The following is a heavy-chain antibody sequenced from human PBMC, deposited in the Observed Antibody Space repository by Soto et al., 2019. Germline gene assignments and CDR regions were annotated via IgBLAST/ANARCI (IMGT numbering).Heavy chain of an antibody. Sequence: GGSLRLSCAASGFTFINYWMHWVRQVPGKGLVWASRINSDGSSTNYADSVKGRFTIFRDNAENTVYLQMNSLRAEDTAVYYCARDHCTTSTCYTVWFDPWGQGALVTVSS. CDR3: ARDHCTTSTCYTVWFDP. CDR2: INSDGSST. D-gene: IGHD2-2*02. J-gene: IGHJ5*02. V-gene: IGHV3-74*01. CDR1: GFTFINYW.